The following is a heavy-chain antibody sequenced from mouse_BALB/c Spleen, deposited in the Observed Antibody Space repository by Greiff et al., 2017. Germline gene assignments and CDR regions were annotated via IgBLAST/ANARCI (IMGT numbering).Heavy chain of an antibody. V-gene: IGHV7-3*02. CDR3: AREGYDYPFFDY. CDR1: GFTFTDYY. Sequence: EVQLVESGGGLVQPGGSLRLSCATSGFTFTDYYMSWVRQPPGKALEWLGFIRNKANGYTTEYSASVKGRFTISRDNSQSILYLQMNTLRAEDSATYYCAREGYDYPFFDYWGQGTTLTVSS. CDR2: IRNKANGYTT. D-gene: IGHD2-4*01. J-gene: IGHJ2*01.